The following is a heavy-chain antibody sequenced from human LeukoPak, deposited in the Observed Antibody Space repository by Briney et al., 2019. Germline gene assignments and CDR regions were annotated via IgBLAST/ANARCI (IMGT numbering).Heavy chain of an antibody. CDR2: IYYSGST. CDR1: GGSISSSSYY. CDR3: ARAGKYYDSSGYLFDY. J-gene: IGHJ4*02. Sequence: SETLSLTCTVSGGSISSSSYYWGWIRQPPGKGLEWIGNIYYSGSTYYNPSLKSRVTISVDTSKNQFSLKLSSVTAADTAVYYCARAGKYYDSSGYLFDYWGQGTLVTVSS. D-gene: IGHD3-22*01. V-gene: IGHV4-39*01.